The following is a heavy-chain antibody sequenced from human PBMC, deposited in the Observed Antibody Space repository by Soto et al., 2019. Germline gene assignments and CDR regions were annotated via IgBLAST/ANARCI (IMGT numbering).Heavy chain of an antibody. V-gene: IGHV4-4*02. J-gene: IGHJ4*01. Sequence: SEPLSLTCAVSGGSISSTNLWTWVREPPGKGLEWIGEIYHTGSTTFNPSLKSRVTISVDKSKNHFSLKVSSVTAADTAVYFCARSPRSISTGGIDFWGQGILVTVS. D-gene: IGHD1-1*01. CDR2: IYHTGST. CDR3: ARSPRSISTGGIDF. CDR1: GGSISSTNL.